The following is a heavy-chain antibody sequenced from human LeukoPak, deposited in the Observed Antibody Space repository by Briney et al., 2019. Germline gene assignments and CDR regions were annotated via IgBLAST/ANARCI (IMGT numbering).Heavy chain of an antibody. J-gene: IGHJ6*03. D-gene: IGHD3-9*01. Sequence: GGSLRLSCAASGFTFSSYWMSWVRQVPGKGLEWVAKIKHDGSEKYYVDSVKGRFTISRDNAKNSLYLQMNSLRAEDTAVYYCARDPLTLYNYYMDVWGKGTTVTVSS. CDR2: IKHDGSEK. CDR1: GFTFSSYW. CDR3: ARDPLTLYNYYMDV. V-gene: IGHV3-7*01.